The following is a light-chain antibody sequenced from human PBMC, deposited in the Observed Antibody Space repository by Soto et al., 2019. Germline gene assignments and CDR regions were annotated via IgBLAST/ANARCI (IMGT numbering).Light chain of an antibody. CDR3: SSYTSSTTLV. Sequence: QSALTQPASVSGSPGQSITISCTGTSSDVGGYNYVSWYQQHPGKAPKTMICGVSNRPSGVSDRFFGSKSGSTASLTISGLQADDEADYYCSSYTSSTTLVFGTGTKVTVL. V-gene: IGLV2-14*01. J-gene: IGLJ1*01. CDR1: SSDVGGYNY. CDR2: GVS.